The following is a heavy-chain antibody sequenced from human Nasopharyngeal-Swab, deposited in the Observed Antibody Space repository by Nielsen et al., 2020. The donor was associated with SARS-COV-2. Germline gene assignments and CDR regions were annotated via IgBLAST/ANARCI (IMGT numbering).Heavy chain of an antibody. CDR3: AVRADHYYYDGMDV. CDR2: INTNTGNP. CDR1: GYTFTSYA. J-gene: IGHJ6*02. V-gene: IGHV7-4-1*02. Sequence: ASVKVSCKASGYTFTSYAMNWVRQAPGQGLEWMGWINTNTGNPTYAQGFTGRFVFSLDTSVSTAYLQISSLKAEDTAVYYCAVRADHYYYDGMDVWGQGTTVTVSS. D-gene: IGHD4-17*01.